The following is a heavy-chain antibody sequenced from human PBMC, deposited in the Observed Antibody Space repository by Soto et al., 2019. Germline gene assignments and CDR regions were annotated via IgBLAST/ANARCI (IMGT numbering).Heavy chain of an antibody. CDR1: GYSFTGFS. V-gene: IGHV1-2*02. J-gene: IGHJ4*02. D-gene: IGHD5-12*01. CDR3: AKDGYDFWGQGTQVTVSKDGYDL. Sequence: ASVKVSCKASGYSFTGFSIHWVRQAPGQGLEWMGWINPNDGGTNYAQEFQGRVTVTRDTSISTAYMELSRLRFDDTAVYYCAKDGYDFWGQGTQVTVSKDGYDLWGQGTLVTVSS. CDR2: INPNDGGT.